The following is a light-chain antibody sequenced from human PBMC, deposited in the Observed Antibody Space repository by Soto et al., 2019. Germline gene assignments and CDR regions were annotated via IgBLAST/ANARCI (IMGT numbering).Light chain of an antibody. Sequence: QSALTQPASVSGSPGQSITISCSGTSSDVGGYNYVSWYQQHPGKAPKLMIYDVSNWPSGVSNRFSGSESGNTASLTISGLQAEDEADYYCSSYTSSSTYVFGTGPKVTVL. CDR2: DVS. CDR1: SSDVGGYNY. CDR3: SSYTSSSTYV. V-gene: IGLV2-14*01. J-gene: IGLJ1*01.